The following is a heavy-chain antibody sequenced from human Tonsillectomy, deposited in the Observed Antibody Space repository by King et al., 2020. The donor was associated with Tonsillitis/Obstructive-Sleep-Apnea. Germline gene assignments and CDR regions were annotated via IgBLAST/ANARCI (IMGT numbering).Heavy chain of an antibody. V-gene: IGHV3-11*06. CDR1: GFTFSDYY. CDR2: ISSSSTYK. D-gene: IGHD3-22*01. Sequence: QVQLVESGGGLVEPGGSLRLSCAASGFTFSDYYLSWVRQAPGKGLEWVSYISSSSTYKNYADSVQGRFTISRDNAKNSLYLQMNSLRADDTAVYYCAREGCYDSSGYDYDVLDIWGQGTMVTVSS. J-gene: IGHJ3*02. CDR3: AREGCYDSSGYDYDVLDI.